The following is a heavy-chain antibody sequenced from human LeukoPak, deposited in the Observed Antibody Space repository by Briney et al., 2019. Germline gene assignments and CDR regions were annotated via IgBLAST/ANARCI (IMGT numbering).Heavy chain of an antibody. CDR2: INPNSGGT. Sequence: ASVKVSCKASGYTFTGYYMHWVRQAPGQGLEWMGWINPNSGGTKYAQKFKGRVTMTRDTSISTAYMELSRLRSDDTAVYYCATTYYYGSGSYFPRTFDYWGQGTLVTVSS. D-gene: IGHD3-10*01. CDR3: ATTYYYGSGSYFPRTFDY. V-gene: IGHV1-2*02. CDR1: GYTFTGYY. J-gene: IGHJ4*02.